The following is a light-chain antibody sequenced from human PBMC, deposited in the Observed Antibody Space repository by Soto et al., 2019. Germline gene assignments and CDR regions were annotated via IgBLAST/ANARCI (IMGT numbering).Light chain of an antibody. Sequence: ETVSTQSPGTLSLSPGERANLSRRASQSVSSNHLAWYQQKPGLAPRLLIYGASSRATGIPDRFGGSGSGTDFTLTISRLEPDDFAVYYCQQYSSFPRTFGQGTKVDIK. CDR1: QSVSSNH. V-gene: IGKV3-20*01. CDR3: QQYSSFPRT. J-gene: IGKJ1*01. CDR2: GAS.